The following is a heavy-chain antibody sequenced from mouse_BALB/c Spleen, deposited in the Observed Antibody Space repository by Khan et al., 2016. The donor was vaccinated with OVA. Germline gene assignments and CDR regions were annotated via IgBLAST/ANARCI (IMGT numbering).Heavy chain of an antibody. J-gene: IGHJ3*01. CDR1: GFTFSSYA. CDR3: ARHNFGPFAY. Sequence: EVELVESGGGLVKPGGSLKLSCAASGFTFSSYAMSWVRQTPEKRLEWVATINSDGFYTYYPDSVKGRFTISRDDAKNTLYLQMSSLRSEDTAMYYCARHNFGPFAYWGQGTLVTVSA. CDR2: INSDGFYT. V-gene: IGHV5-9-3*01. D-gene: IGHD1-3*01.